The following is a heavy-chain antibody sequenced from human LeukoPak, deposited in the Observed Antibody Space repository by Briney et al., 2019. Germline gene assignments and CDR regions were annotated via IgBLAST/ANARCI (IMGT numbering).Heavy chain of an antibody. V-gene: IGHV4-61*01. CDR3: ARGDWGSRYSAYYFDY. D-gene: IGHD7-27*01. CDR2: IYYSGST. Sequence: PSETLSLTCTVSGGSVSSGSYYWSWIRQPPGKGLEWIGYIYYSGSTNYNPSLESRVTISVDTSKNQFSLKLSSVTAADTAVYYCARGDWGSRYSAYYFDYWGQGTLVTVSS. CDR1: GGSVSSGSYY. J-gene: IGHJ4*02.